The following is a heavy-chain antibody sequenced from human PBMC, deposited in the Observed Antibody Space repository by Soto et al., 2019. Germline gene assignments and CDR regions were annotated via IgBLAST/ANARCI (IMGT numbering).Heavy chain of an antibody. CDR3: ERDPVVAPKNYYSYYGMDV. V-gene: IGHV4-4*07. CDR1: GGSIRSDY. Sequence: SETLSLTRTDTGGSIRSDYWSWIRKPAGKGLEWLGRIYTSGRTNYNPPLTSRGTMSVDTSQNQFSLKLSSVTAADTAVYYCERDPVVAPKNYYSYYGMDVWGQGTPVTVSS. D-gene: IGHD2-15*01. CDR2: IYTSGRT. J-gene: IGHJ6*02.